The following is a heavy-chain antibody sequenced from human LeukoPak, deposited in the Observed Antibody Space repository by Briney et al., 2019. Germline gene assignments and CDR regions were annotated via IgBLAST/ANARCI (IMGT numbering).Heavy chain of an antibody. CDR3: ARHRRRDFSSQDAFDI. Sequence: PSGTLSLTCGVSGDSLISTNWWTWVRQPPGKGLEWIGEIYHSGTTNHNPSLKSRVTISVDKSRNQFSLKLSSVTAADTAVYYCARHRRRDFSSQDAFDIWGQGTMVTVSS. V-gene: IGHV4-4*02. J-gene: IGHJ3*02. CDR2: IYHSGTT. CDR1: GDSLISTNW. D-gene: IGHD2-2*01.